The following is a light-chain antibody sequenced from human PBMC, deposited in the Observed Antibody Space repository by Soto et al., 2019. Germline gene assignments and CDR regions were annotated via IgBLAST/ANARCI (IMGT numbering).Light chain of an antibody. Sequence: ETVSTQSPATLSLSPGERATLSCRASQSVSSYLAWYQQKPGQAPRLLIYGASTRATGIPARFSGSGSGTEFTLTISSLQSEDFAVYYCQQYNNWPPVTLGQGTKVDIK. CDR2: GAS. CDR3: QQYNNWPPVT. V-gene: IGKV3-15*01. J-gene: IGKJ1*01. CDR1: QSVSSY.